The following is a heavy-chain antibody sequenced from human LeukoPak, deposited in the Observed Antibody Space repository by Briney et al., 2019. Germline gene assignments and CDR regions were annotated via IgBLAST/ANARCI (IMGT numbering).Heavy chain of an antibody. J-gene: IGHJ4*02. V-gene: IGHV3-48*01. CDR3: ARDKDY. CDR2: ISSSSSTI. Sequence: PGGSLRLSCAASGFTFSSYSMNWVRQAPGKGLEWVSYISSSSSTIYYADSVKGRFTTPRDNAKNSLYLQMNSLRAEDTAVYYCARDKDYWGQGTLVTVSS. CDR1: GFTFSSYS.